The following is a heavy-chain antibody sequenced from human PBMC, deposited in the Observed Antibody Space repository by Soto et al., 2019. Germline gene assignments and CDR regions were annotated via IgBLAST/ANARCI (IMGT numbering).Heavy chain of an antibody. V-gene: IGHV4-59*11. CDR1: GGSISNHY. CDR3: TRANCYSEY. D-gene: IGHD7-27*01. J-gene: IGHJ4*02. Sequence: QVQLQESGPGLVKPSETLSLTCSVSGGSISNHYWSWIRQPPGKGLEWIGYIYYNGNTNYNPSIKSPVTMSVDTSRNQISLRVTTVTASYTAVYYCTRANCYSEYWGQGTLVTVAS. CDR2: IYYNGNT.